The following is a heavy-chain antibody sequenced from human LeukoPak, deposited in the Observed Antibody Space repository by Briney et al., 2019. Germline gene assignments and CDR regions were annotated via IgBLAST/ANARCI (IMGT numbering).Heavy chain of an antibody. CDR2: INHSGST. CDR1: GGSFSGYY. J-gene: IGHJ5*02. CDR3: AGSDLGYCSGGSCYSSCFDP. Sequence: PSETLSLTCAVYGGSFSGYYWSWIRQPPGRGLEWIGEINHSGSTNYNPSVKSRVTISVDTSMNQFSLKLSSVTAADTAVYYCAGSDLGYCSGGSCYSSCFDPWGQGTLVTVSS. V-gene: IGHV4-34*01. D-gene: IGHD2-15*01.